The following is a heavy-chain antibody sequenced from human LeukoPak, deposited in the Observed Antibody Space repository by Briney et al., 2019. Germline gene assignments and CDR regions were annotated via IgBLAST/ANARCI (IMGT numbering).Heavy chain of an antibody. V-gene: IGHV3-7*01. D-gene: IGHD2-21*02. CDR2: IKQDGSEK. J-gene: IGHJ6*02. Sequence: PGGSLRLSCAASGFTFSSYWMSWVRQAPGKGLEWVANIKQDGSEKYYVDSVKGRFTISRDNAKNSLYLQMNSLRAEDTAVYYCARDVWNCGGDCYLFHYGMDVWGQGTTVSVSS. CDR1: GFTFSSYW. CDR3: ARDVWNCGGDCYLFHYGMDV.